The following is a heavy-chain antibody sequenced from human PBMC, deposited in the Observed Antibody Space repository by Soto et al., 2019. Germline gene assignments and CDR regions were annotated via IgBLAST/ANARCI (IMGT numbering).Heavy chain of an antibody. CDR3: VRAEGYCSGGSCYRMGWFDP. CDR2: IYYSGST. V-gene: IGHV4-59*01. J-gene: IGHJ5*02. CDR1: GGSISSYY. D-gene: IGHD2-15*01. Sequence: PSETLSLTCTVSGGSISSYYWSWIRQPPGKGLEWIGYIYYSGSTNYNPSLKSRVTISVDTSKNQFSLKLSSVTAADTAVYYCVRAEGYCSGGSCYRMGWFDPWGQGTLVTVSS.